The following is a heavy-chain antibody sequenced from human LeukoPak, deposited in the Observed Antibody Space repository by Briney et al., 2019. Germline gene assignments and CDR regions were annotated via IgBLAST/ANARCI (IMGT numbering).Heavy chain of an antibody. CDR1: GGSISSYY. CDR3: AGEARVSGSYYKLGYYYYGMDV. V-gene: IGHV4-59*01. CDR2: IYHGGST. J-gene: IGHJ6*02. D-gene: IGHD3-10*01. Sequence: SGTLSLTCTVSGGSISSYYWSWIRQPPGKGLEWIGYIYHGGSTNDNPSLKSRVTISVETSKNHFSLNLSTVTAADKAVNYCAGEARVSGSYYKLGYYYYGMDVWGQGTTVTVSS.